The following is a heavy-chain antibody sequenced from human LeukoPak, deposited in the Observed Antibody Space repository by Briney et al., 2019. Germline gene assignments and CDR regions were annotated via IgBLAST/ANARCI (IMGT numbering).Heavy chain of an antibody. V-gene: IGHV3-30-3*01. Sequence: GTSPRLSCAASGFTFSSYAMHWVRQAPGKGLEWVAVISYDGSKKYYADSVKGRFTISRDNSKNTLYLQMNSLRAEDTAVYYCARENYGDYYFDYWGQGTLVTVSS. D-gene: IGHD4-17*01. CDR1: GFTFSSYA. J-gene: IGHJ4*02. CDR2: ISYDGSKK. CDR3: ARENYGDYYFDY.